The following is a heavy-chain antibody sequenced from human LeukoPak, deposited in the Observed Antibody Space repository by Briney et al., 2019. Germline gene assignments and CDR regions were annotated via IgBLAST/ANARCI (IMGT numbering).Heavy chain of an antibody. D-gene: IGHD6-19*01. Sequence: GGSLRLSCAASGLMFSNYGMNWVRLAPGKGLEWVSGITGSGTTYYADSVKGRFSISRDNSKSTLFLQMNSLRAEDTAMYYCAKDLRWLAFDLWGQGTTVTVSS. CDR2: ITGSGTT. J-gene: IGHJ3*01. CDR3: AKDLRWLAFDL. CDR1: GLMFSNYG. V-gene: IGHV3-23*01.